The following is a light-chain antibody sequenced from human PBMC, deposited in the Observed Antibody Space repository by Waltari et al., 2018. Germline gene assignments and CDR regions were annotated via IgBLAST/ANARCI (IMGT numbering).Light chain of an antibody. J-gene: IGLJ3*02. V-gene: IGLV2-14*03. Sequence: QSALTQPASVSGSPGQSIIISCAGTNNDVGAYNYVSWFQHHPGKAPKLIIHDVNKRPSGFSSRFSASKSDNTASLTISGLQAEDEANYYCTSFRSGASWVFGGGTTLTVL. CDR2: DVN. CDR3: TSFRSGASWV. CDR1: NNDVGAYNY.